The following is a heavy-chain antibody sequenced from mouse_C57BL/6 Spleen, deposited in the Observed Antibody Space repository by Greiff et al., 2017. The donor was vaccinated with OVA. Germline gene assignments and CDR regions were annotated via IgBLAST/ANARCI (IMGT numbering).Heavy chain of an antibody. D-gene: IGHD1-1*01. CDR2: ISSGGDYI. Sequence: EVQRVESGEGLVKPGGSLKLSCAASGFTFSSYAMSWVRQTPEKRLEWVAYISSGGDYIYYADTVKGRFPISRDNARNTLYLQMSSLKSEDTAMYYCTRGGDYYGSSYAWFAYWGQGTLVTVSA. J-gene: IGHJ3*01. CDR1: GFTFSSYA. V-gene: IGHV5-9-1*02. CDR3: TRGGDYYGSSYAWFAY.